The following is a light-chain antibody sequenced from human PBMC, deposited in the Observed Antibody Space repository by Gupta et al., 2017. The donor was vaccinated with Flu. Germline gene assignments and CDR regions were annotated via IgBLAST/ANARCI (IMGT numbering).Light chain of an antibody. J-gene: IGKJ1*01. V-gene: IGKV3-20*01. Sequence: TVLTQFPDTLSLSPGERATLSCRASQTLRSSDLGWYQQKPGQSPRFLIYGASNRASGVPDRFSGSGSGTDFTLTINELEPEDFAVYFCQQEGSSPRTFGQGTKVEVK. CDR1: QTLRSSD. CDR3: QQEGSSPRT. CDR2: GAS.